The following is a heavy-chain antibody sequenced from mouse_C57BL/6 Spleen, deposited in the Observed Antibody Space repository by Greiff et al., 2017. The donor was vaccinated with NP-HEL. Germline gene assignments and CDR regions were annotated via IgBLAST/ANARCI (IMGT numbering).Heavy chain of an antibody. CDR3: ARRGYYGSSYGYFDV. CDR1: GYTFTSYW. J-gene: IGHJ1*03. V-gene: IGHV1-50*01. D-gene: IGHD1-1*01. CDR2: IDPSDSYT. Sequence: QVQLQQPGAELVKPGASVKLSCKASGYTFTSYWMQWVKQRPGQGLEWIGEIDPSDSYTNYNQKFKGKATLTVDTSSSTAYMQLSSLTSEDSAVYYCARRGYYGSSYGYFDVWGTGTTVTVSS.